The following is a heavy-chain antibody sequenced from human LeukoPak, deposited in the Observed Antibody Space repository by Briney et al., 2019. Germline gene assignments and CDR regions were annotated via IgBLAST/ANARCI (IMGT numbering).Heavy chain of an antibody. Sequence: SGTLSLTCAVSGGSISNSNWWSWVRQPPGKGLEWIGEIYHSGSTNYNPSLKSRVTISVDKSKNQFSLKLSSVTAADTAVYYCARGCSGGSCYSESHAFDIWGQGTMVTVSS. J-gene: IGHJ3*02. V-gene: IGHV4-4*02. CDR3: ARGCSGGSCYSESHAFDI. D-gene: IGHD2-15*01. CDR1: GGSISNSNW. CDR2: IYHSGST.